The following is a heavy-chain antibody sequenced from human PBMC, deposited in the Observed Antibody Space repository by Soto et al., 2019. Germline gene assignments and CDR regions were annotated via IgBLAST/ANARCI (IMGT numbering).Heavy chain of an antibody. CDR1: GYTFTASG. Sequence: ASVKVSCKASGYTFTASGISWVRQAPGQGLEWMGWTGIYNGHTEYSPKFLGRVVMTRDTSISTAYMELRSLTSDDTAVYYCAYMSDYFFDSWGQGTLVTVSS. D-gene: IGHD3-10*02. CDR3: AYMSDYFFDS. CDR2: TGIYNGHT. J-gene: IGHJ4*02. V-gene: IGHV1-18*01.